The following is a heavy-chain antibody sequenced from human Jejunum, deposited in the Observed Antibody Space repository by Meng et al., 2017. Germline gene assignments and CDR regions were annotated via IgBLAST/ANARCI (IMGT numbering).Heavy chain of an antibody. Sequence: VDLGEYGGGLVQPGGSLRLSCAASGFPFSTYSMHWVRQAPGKGLVWVSQIKPDGNTISYADSVRGRFTISRDNAKSTLYLEMNSLRAEDAAVYYCARDNDWVVWDYWGRGTLVTVSS. CDR3: ARDNDWVVWDY. V-gene: IGHV3-74*01. J-gene: IGHJ4*01. CDR1: GFPFSTYS. CDR2: IKPDGNTI. D-gene: IGHD1-1*01.